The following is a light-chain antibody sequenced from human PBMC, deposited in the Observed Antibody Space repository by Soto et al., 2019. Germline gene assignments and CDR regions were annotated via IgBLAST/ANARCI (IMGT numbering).Light chain of an antibody. CDR1: QSVSNS. V-gene: IGKV3-11*01. CDR2: GAS. Sequence: EIVLTQSPATLSLSPGERATLSCWASQSVSNSLAWFQQRPGQAPRLLIYGASDRATGIPARFSGTGSGTDFTLTISSLEPEDFADYYCQQRAKWPRTFGQGTKVAIK. J-gene: IGKJ1*01. CDR3: QQRAKWPRT.